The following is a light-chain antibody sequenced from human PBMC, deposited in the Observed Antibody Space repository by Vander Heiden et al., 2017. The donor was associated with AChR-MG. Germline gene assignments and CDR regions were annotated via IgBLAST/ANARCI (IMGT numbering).Light chain of an antibody. V-gene: IGKV1-33*01. CDR1: QDISNY. J-gene: IGKJ3*01. Sequence: DIQMTQSPSSLSASVGDRVTITCQASQDISNYLNWYQQKPGKAPKLLIYDASNLETGVPSRFSGSGSGTVFTFTISSLQPEDIATYYCQQDDNLIFTFGHGTKVDIK. CDR2: DAS. CDR3: QQDDNLIFT.